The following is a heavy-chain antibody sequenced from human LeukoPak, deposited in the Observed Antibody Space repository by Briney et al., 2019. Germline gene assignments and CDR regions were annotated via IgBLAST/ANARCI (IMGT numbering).Heavy chain of an antibody. CDR1: GGSISSSSYY. CDR2: IYYSGST. J-gene: IGHJ4*02. V-gene: IGHV4-39*07. CDR3: ARDQRRGDYFDY. Sequence: SETLSLTCTVSGGSISSSSYYWGWIRQPPRKGLEWIGSIYYSGSTYYNPSLKSRVTISVDTSKNQFSLKLSSVTAADTAVYYCARDQRRGDYFDYWGQGTLVTVSS. D-gene: IGHD4-17*01.